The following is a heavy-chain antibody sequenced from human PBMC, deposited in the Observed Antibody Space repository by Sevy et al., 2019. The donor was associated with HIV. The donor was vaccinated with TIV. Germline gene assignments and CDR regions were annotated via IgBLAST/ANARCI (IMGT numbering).Heavy chain of an antibody. CDR1: GGSISSSSYY. CDR3: AGQGLVRDYDFWSGYYRRWFDP. J-gene: IGHJ5*02. CDR2: IYYSGST. Sequence: SETLSLTCTVSGGSISSSSYYWGWIRQPPGKGLEWIGSIYYSGSTYYNPSLKSRVTISVDTSKNQFSLKLSSVTAADTAVVYCAGQGLVRDYDFWSGYYRRWFDPWGQGTLVTVSS. V-gene: IGHV4-39*01. D-gene: IGHD3-3*01.